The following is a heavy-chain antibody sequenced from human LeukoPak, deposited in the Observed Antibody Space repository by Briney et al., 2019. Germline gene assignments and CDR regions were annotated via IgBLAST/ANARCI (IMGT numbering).Heavy chain of an antibody. CDR3: ARDMVRGVIGAFDI. V-gene: IGHV4-59*01. Sequence: PSETLSLTCTVSGGSISSYYWSWIRQPPGKGLEWIGYIYYSGSTNYNPSLKSRVTISLDTSKNQFSLKLSSVTAADTAVYYCARDMVRGVIGAFDIWGQGTMVTVSS. CDR1: GGSISSYY. J-gene: IGHJ3*02. D-gene: IGHD3-10*01. CDR2: IYYSGST.